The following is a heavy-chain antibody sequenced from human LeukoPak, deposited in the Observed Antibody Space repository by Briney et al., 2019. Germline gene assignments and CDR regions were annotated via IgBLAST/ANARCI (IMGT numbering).Heavy chain of an antibody. J-gene: IGHJ6*02. V-gene: IGHV3-30-3*01. Sequence: PGGSLRLSCAASGFTFSSYAMHWVRQAPGKGLEWVAVISYDGSNKYYADSVKGRFTISRDNSKNTLYLQMNSLRAEDTAVYYCASVRASYSVANYYGMDVWGQGTTVTVSS. D-gene: IGHD1-26*01. CDR3: ASVRASYSVANYYGMDV. CDR1: GFTFSSYA. CDR2: ISYDGSNK.